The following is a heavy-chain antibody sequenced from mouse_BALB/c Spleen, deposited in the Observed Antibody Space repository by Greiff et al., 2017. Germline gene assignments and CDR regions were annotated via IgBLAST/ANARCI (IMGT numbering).Heavy chain of an antibody. V-gene: IGHV1-7*01. CDR3: AIYDYDAWFAY. Sequence: QVQLQQSGAELAKPGASVKMSCKASGYTFTSYWMHWVKQRPGQGLEWIGYINPSTGYTEYNQKFKDKATLTADKSSSTAYMQLSSLTSEDSAVYYCAIYDYDAWFAYWGQGTLVTVSA. J-gene: IGHJ3*01. CDR1: GYTFTSYW. D-gene: IGHD2-4*01. CDR2: INPSTGYT.